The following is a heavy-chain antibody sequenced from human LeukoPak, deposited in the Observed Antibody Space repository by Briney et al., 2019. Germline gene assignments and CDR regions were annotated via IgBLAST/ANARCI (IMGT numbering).Heavy chain of an antibody. V-gene: IGHV3-30*03. D-gene: IGHD1-26*01. CDR1: GFTFSTYG. CDR3: ARQGAISTNYFDY. Sequence: GRSLRLSCAVSGFTFSTYGIHWVRQAPGKGLEWVAVISYDGSNKYYADSVKGRFTISRDNSKNTLYLQMNSLRAEDTAVYYCARQGAISTNYFDYWGQGTLVTVSS. CDR2: ISYDGSNK. J-gene: IGHJ4*02.